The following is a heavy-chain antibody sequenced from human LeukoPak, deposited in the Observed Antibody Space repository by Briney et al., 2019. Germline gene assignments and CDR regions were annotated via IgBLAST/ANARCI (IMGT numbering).Heavy chain of an antibody. CDR3: ATGVPAAIGPYNWFDP. CDR1: GYTFTGYY. Sequence: GASVKVSCKASGYTFTGYYMHWVRQAPGQGLEWMGRINPNSGGTNYAQKFQGRVTMTRDTSISTAYMELSRLRSEDTAVYYCATGVPAAIGPYNWFDPWGQGTLVTVSS. V-gene: IGHV1-2*06. CDR2: INPNSGGT. J-gene: IGHJ5*02. D-gene: IGHD2-2*01.